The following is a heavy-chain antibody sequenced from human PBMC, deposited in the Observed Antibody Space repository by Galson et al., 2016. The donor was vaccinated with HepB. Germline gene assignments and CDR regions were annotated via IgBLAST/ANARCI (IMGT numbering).Heavy chain of an antibody. V-gene: IGHV4-39*01. CDR3: ARRGYLYGSGSRNSWFAP. CDR1: GGSITTSSNF. CDR2: IYYSGST. Sequence: SETLSLTCTVSGGSITTSSNFWGWIRQPPGKGLEWIGNIYYSGSTYYNSSLKSRVTISVDTSKNQFSLKLTSVTSADTAGYYCARRGYLYGSGSRNSWFAPWGQGTLVTVSS. J-gene: IGHJ5*02. D-gene: IGHD3-10*01.